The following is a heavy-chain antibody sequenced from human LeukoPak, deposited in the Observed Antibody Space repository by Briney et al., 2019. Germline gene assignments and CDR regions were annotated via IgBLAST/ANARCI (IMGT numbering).Heavy chain of an antibody. CDR3: ARDVHRVFNWFDP. D-gene: IGHD6-13*01. J-gene: IGHJ5*02. CDR2: INHSGST. CDR1: GGSFSGYY. V-gene: IGHV4-34*01. Sequence: PSETLSLTCAVYGGSFSGYYWSWIRQPPGKGLEWIGEINHSGSTNYNPSLKSRVTISVDTSKNQFSLKLSSVTAADTAVYYCARDVHRVFNWFDPWGQGTLVTVSS.